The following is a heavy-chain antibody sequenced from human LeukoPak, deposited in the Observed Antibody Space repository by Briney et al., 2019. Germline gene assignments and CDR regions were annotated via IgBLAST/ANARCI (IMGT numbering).Heavy chain of an antibody. CDR2: IYHSGST. V-gene: IGHV4-30-2*01. CDR3: ARALPAAIAYYYYGMDV. Sequence: SSQTLSLTCAVSGGSISSGGYSWSWIRQPPGKGLEWIGYIYHSGSTNYNPSLKSRVTISVDTSKNQFSLKLSSVTAADTAVYYCARALPAAIAYYYYGMDVWGQGTTVTVSS. J-gene: IGHJ6*02. CDR1: GGSISSGGYS. D-gene: IGHD2-2*02.